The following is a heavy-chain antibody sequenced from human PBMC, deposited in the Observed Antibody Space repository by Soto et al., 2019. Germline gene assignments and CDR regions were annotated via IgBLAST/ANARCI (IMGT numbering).Heavy chain of an antibody. CDR1: GGTFSSYT. J-gene: IGHJ6*02. Sequence: QVQLVQSGAEVKKPGSSVKVSCKASGGTFSSYTISWVRQAPGQGLEWMGRIIPILGIANYAQKFQGRVKITADKSTSTAYMELSSLRSEDTAVYYCARKSHDSSYYGMDVWGQGTTVTVSS. CDR3: ARKSHDSSYYGMDV. CDR2: IIPILGIA. D-gene: IGHD3-22*01. V-gene: IGHV1-69*02.